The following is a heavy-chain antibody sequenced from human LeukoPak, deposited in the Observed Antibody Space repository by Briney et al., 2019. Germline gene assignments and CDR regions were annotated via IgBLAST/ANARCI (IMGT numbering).Heavy chain of an antibody. J-gene: IGHJ4*02. CDR1: GGTFSSYA. CDR2: INPNSGGT. V-gene: IGHV1-2*02. CDR3: ARMVGTTSY. D-gene: IGHD4/OR15-4a*01. Sequence: ASVKVSCKASGGTFSSYAISWVRQAPGQGLEWMGWINPNSGGTNYARKFQGRVTMTRDTFISTAYMELSRLRSDDTAVYYCARMVGTTSYWGQGTLVTVSS.